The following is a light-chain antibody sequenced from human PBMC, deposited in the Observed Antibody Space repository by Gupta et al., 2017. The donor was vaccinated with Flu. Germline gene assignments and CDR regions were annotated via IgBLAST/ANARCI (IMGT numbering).Light chain of an antibody. Sequence: QAGLTQPPSVSKGLRQTATLTCTGNSNNVGNQGAAWLQQPQGHPPKVLCDRNNNRPSGISERFSASRSGNTASLTITGLQPEDEADYYCSAWDSSLNEAVFGGGTKVTVL. CDR2: RNN. V-gene: IGLV10-54*04. CDR1: SNNVGNQG. J-gene: IGLJ3*02. CDR3: SAWDSSLNEAV.